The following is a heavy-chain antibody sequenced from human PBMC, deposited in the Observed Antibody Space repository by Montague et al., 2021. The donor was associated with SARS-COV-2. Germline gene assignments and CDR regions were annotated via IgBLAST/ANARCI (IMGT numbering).Heavy chain of an antibody. CDR1: GGSITNYY. D-gene: IGHD2-21*01. CDR3: ARLAPERHCGVATCSPY. CDR2: IFPSGST. J-gene: IGHJ4*02. V-gene: IGHV4-4*08. Sequence: SETLSLTCTVSGGSITNYYWNWIRQPPGKGLEWIGYIFPSGSTKYNPSLKSRVTMSVDTSKNQFSLKLFSVTTADTALYYCARLAPERHCGVATCSPYWGQGALVTVSS.